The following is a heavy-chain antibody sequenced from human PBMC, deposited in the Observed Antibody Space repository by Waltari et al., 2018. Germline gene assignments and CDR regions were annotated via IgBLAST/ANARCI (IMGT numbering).Heavy chain of an antibody. D-gene: IGHD3-9*01. CDR3: ARSERPTRYFDWSPWDY. J-gene: IGHJ4*02. CDR1: GFSLSTSGMC. CDR2: IDWDDDK. Sequence: QVTLRESGPALVKPTQTLTLTCTFSGFSLSTSGMCVSWIRQPPGKALEWLALIDWDDDKYYSTSLKTRLTISKDTSKNQVVLTMTNMDPVDTVTYYCARSERPTRYFDWSPWDYWGQGTLVTVSS. V-gene: IGHV2-70*01.